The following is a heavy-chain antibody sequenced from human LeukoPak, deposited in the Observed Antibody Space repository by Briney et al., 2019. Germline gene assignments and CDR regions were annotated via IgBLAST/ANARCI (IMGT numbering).Heavy chain of an antibody. CDR2: IYYSGST. J-gene: IGHJ4*02. CDR1: GGSISSYY. V-gene: IGHV4-59*01. Sequence: SETLSLTCTVSGGSISSYYWSWIRQPPGKGLEWIGYIYYSGSTNYNPSLKSRVTISVDTSKNQFSLKLSSVTAADTAVYYCASSYYDSSGYLDPNFDYWGRGTLVTVSS. D-gene: IGHD3-22*01. CDR3: ASSYYDSSGYLDPNFDY.